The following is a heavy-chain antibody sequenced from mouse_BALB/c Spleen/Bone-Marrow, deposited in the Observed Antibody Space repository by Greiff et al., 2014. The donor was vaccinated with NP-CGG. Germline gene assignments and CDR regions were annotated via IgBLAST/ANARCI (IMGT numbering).Heavy chain of an antibody. CDR3: ARELGRGFAY. CDR1: GYAFTNYL. Sequence: QGQLKQSGAELVRPGTSVTGSCKASGYAFTNYLVEGVKQRPGQGLEWIGVINPGSGGINYNEKFRVKAALTADKSSSIVYMQLSSLTSDDSAVYFCARELGRGFAYWGQGTLVTVSA. D-gene: IGHD4-1*01. V-gene: IGHV1-54*01. J-gene: IGHJ3*01. CDR2: INPGSGGI.